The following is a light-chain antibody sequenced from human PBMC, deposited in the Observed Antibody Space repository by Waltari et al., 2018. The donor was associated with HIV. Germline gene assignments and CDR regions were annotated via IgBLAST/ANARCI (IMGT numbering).Light chain of an antibody. J-gene: IGKJ2*01. CDR1: QAMQTN. V-gene: IGKV1-33*01. CDR2: DVS. Sequence: DLRLTQSPSSLSASVGNSIPTTSPANQAMQTNVNWFHQRPGDPPKLLIYDVSKLPEGVPSRFSGGQAGSDYTFAITNLQPEDVGTFFCLQYNRLLYTFGQGTKLEIK. CDR3: LQYNRLLYT.